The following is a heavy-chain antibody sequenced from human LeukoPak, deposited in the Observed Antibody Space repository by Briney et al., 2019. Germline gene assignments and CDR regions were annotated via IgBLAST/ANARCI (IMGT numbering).Heavy chain of an antibody. Sequence: ASVKVSCKASGYTFTGYYMHWVRQAPGQGLEWMGWINPNSGGTNYAQKFQGRVTMTRDTSINTAYMELSRLRSDDTAVYYCARDYYDSSGYYSDEVYWGQGTLVTVSS. CDR1: GYTFTGYY. D-gene: IGHD3-22*01. CDR3: ARDYYDSSGYYSDEVY. J-gene: IGHJ4*02. CDR2: INPNSGGT. V-gene: IGHV1-2*02.